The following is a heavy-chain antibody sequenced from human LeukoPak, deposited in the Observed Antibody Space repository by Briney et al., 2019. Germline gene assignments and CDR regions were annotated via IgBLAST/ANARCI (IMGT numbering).Heavy chain of an antibody. D-gene: IGHD3-16*02. V-gene: IGHV3-21*01. CDR2: ITSRSSDI. CDR1: GFTFSSYS. CDR3: ASTYDYVWGSFRTGYFDY. Sequence: GGSLRLSCKVSGFTFSSYSMNWARQAPGKGLEWVSYITSRSSDIYYADSVKGRFTISRDNAKTSLYLQMNSLRAEDTAVYYCASTYDYVWGSFRTGYFDYWGQGTLVTVSS. J-gene: IGHJ4*02.